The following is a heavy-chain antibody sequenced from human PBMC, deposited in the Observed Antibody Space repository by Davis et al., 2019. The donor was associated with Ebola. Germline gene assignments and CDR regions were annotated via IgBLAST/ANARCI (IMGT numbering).Heavy chain of an antibody. CDR2: ISSSSSTI. CDR1: GFSFSTYS. V-gene: IGHV3-48*02. Sequence: GESLKISCLASGFSFSTYSMNWVRQAPGKGREWISDISSSSSTIYYADSVKGRFTISRDNAKNSLFLQMNTLRDEDTAVYYCALRFDYWGQGTLVTVSS. CDR3: ALRFDY. J-gene: IGHJ4*02.